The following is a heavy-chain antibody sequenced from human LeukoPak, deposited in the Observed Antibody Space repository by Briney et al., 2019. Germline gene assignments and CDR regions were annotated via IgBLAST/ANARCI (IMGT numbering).Heavy chain of an antibody. CDR3: AGLIRPGWFDP. Sequence: SETLSLTCTVSGYSISSGYYWSWIRQPAGKGLEWIGRIYTSGSTNYNPSLKSRVTISVDTSKNQFSLKLSSVTAADTAVYYCAGLIRPGWFDPWGQGTLVTVSS. D-gene: IGHD1-14*01. J-gene: IGHJ5*02. CDR1: GYSISSGYY. CDR2: IYTSGST. V-gene: IGHV4-61*02.